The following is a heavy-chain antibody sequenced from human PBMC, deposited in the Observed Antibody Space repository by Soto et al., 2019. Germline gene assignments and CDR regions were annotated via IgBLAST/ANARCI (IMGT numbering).Heavy chain of an antibody. CDR2: VYYTGDT. CDR3: VRQGIDYLHGLVDV. J-gene: IGHJ6*02. D-gene: IGHD4-17*01. V-gene: IGHV4-59*08. Sequence: PSETLSLTCTVSSGPDRSHNWGWIRQPPGRGLEWIGYVYYTGDTAYNPSLRGRVTISADTSTNDISLTLNSVTAADTAVYYCVRQGIDYLHGLVDVWGQVTTVTVSS. CDR1: SGPDRSHN.